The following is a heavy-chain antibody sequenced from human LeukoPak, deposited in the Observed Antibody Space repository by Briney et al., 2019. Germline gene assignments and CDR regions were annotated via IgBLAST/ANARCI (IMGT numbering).Heavy chain of an antibody. V-gene: IGHV4-30-2*01. CDR3: ARVFLTGYYKSAFDI. J-gene: IGHJ3*02. CDR2: IYHSGST. D-gene: IGHD3-9*01. CDR1: GGSISSGGYS. Sequence: PSETLSLTCAVSGGSISSGGYSWSWLRQPPGKGLEWIGYIYHSGSTYYNPSLKSRVTISVDRAKNQFSLKLSSVTAADTAVYYCARVFLTGYYKSAFDIWGQGTMVTVSS.